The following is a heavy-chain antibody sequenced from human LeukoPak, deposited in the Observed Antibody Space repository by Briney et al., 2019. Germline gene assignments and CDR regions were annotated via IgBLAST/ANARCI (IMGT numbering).Heavy chain of an antibody. Sequence: SETLSLTCTVSGGSISSYYCSWIRQPPGKGLEWIGYIYYSGSTNYNPSLKSRVTISVDTSKNQFSLKLSSVTAADTAVYYCARGIASSGWYYWFDPWGQGTLVTVSS. V-gene: IGHV4-59*01. CDR3: ARGIASSGWYYWFDP. D-gene: IGHD6-19*01. CDR2: IYYSGST. CDR1: GGSISSYY. J-gene: IGHJ5*02.